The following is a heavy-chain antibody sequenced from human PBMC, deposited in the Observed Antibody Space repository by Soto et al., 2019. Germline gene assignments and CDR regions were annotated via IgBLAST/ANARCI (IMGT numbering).Heavy chain of an antibody. D-gene: IGHD3-10*01. CDR3: AKEGPWSGVYFDS. CDR2: ISSDGSVK. V-gene: IGHV3-30*18. J-gene: IGHJ4*02. CDR1: GFTFSTFG. Sequence: PGGSLRLSCAASGFTFSTFGMHWVRQAPGKGLEWVAVISSDGSVKNHADSVKGRLTISRDNSKNTLYLQMSSLRADDTAVYYCAKEGPWSGVYFDSWGQGTLVTVSS.